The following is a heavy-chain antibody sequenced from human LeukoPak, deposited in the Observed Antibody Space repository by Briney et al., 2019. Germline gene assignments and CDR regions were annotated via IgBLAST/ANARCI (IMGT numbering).Heavy chain of an antibody. CDR1: GFIFSSYG. D-gene: IGHD6-19*01. J-gene: IGHJ4*02. CDR3: ATWTGLVPG. Sequence: GGSLRLSCAASGFIFSSYGMHWVRQAPGKGLEWVAFIRYDGNNKYYADSVKGRFTISRDNSKNTLYLQMNSLRAEDTAVYYCATWTGLVPGWGQGTLVTVSS. V-gene: IGHV3-30*02. CDR2: IRYDGNNK.